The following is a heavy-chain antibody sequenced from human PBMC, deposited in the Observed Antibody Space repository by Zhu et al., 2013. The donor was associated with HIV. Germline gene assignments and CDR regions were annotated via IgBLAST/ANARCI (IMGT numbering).Heavy chain of an antibody. V-gene: IGHV1-24*01. D-gene: IGHD3-16*01. CDR1: GYTLTELS. CDR2: FDIEQGET. Sequence: QVQLVQSGAEVRKPEASVRLSCKVSGYTLTELSMHWVRQAPGRGLEWVGGFDIEQGETIYAQKFQDRVTLTEDTSTDTAFMELTSLRSEDTAVYYCATGPTYSVSPAWGQGALVTVSS. J-gene: IGHJ5*02. CDR3: ATGPTYSVSPA.